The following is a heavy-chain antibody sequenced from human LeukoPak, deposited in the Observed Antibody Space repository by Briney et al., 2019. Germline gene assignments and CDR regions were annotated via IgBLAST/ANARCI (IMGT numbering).Heavy chain of an antibody. CDR2: IYYSGST. CDR1: GGSISTYY. CDR3: ARETRWLVVFEENDAFDI. D-gene: IGHD6-19*01. J-gene: IGHJ3*02. V-gene: IGHV4-59*01. Sequence: SETLSLTCTVSGGSISTYYWSWIRQPPGKGLEWIGYIYYSGSTNYNPSLKSRVTISVDTSKNQFSLKLSSVTAADTAVYYCARETRWLVVFEENDAFDIWAKGQWSPSLQ.